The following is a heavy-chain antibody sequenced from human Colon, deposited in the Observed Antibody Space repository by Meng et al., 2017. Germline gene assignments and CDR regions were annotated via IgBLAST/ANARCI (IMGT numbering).Heavy chain of an antibody. Sequence: QVQVKQWGEGLFNPSETLSLTCAFIGGSFSGYYWSWIRQPPGKGLEWIGEINHSGSTNYNPSLKSRVTISVDTSKNQFSLKLSSVTAADTAVYYCARVRITIFGVVSTFDYWGQGTLVTVSS. D-gene: IGHD3-3*01. CDR3: ARVRITIFGVVSTFDY. J-gene: IGHJ4*02. CDR2: INHSGST. CDR1: GGSFSGYY. V-gene: IGHV4-34*01.